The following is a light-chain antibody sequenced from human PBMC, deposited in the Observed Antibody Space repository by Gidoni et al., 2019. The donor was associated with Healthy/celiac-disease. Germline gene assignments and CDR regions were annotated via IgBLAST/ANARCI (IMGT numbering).Light chain of an antibody. V-gene: IGKV4-1*01. J-gene: IGKJ4*01. CDR3: QQYYSTPQLT. CDR2: WAS. Sequence: DIVKTQSPDSLAVSLGERATIDCKSSQSVLYSTNNKNYLAWYQQKPGQPPKLLIYWASTRESGVPDRFSCSGSGTDFTLTISSLQAEDVAVYYCQQYYSTPQLTFGGGTKVEIK. CDR1: QSVLYSTNNKNY.